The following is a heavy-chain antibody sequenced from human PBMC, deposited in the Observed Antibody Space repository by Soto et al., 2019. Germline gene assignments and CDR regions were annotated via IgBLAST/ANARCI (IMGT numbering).Heavy chain of an antibody. V-gene: IGHV1-69*02. Sequence: SVKVSCKASGGTFSSYTISWVRQAPGQGLEWMGRIIPILGIANYAQKFQGRVTITADKSTSTAYMELSSLRSEDTAVYYCAGGLREWLLKRDDAFDIWGQGTMVTVSS. CDR2: IIPILGIA. CDR1: GGTFSSYT. D-gene: IGHD3-3*01. CDR3: AGGLREWLLKRDDAFDI. J-gene: IGHJ3*02.